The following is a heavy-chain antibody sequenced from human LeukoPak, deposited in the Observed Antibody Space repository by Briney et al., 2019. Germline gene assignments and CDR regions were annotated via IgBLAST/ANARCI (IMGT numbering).Heavy chain of an antibody. V-gene: IGHV1-69*04. CDR3: ARDPVEYSSSSCWFDP. J-gene: IGHJ5*02. Sequence: EASVKVSRKASGGTFSSYAISWVRQAPGQGLEWMGRIIPILGIANYAQKSQGRVTITADKSTSTAYMELSSLRSEDTAVYYCARDPVEYSSSSCWFDPWGQGTLVTVSS. D-gene: IGHD6-6*01. CDR1: GGTFSSYA. CDR2: IIPILGIA.